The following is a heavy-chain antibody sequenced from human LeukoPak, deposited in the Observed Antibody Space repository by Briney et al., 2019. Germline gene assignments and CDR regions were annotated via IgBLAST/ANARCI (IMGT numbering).Heavy chain of an antibody. Sequence: PSETLSLTCTVSSGPVNSGSYYWNWIRQPPGKGLEWIGYIYYSGSTNYNPSLKSRVTMSVDTSKNQFSLKLSSVTAADTAVYYCARERNYYDSSGWLDYWGQGTLVTVSS. CDR3: ARERNYYDSSGWLDY. V-gene: IGHV4-61*01. CDR1: SGPVNSGSYY. J-gene: IGHJ4*02. D-gene: IGHD3-22*01. CDR2: IYYSGST.